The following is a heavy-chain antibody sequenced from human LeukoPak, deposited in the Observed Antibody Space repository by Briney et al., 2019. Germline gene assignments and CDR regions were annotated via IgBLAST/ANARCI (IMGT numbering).Heavy chain of an antibody. J-gene: IGHJ5*02. CDR3: ARRRFLNSFDP. Sequence: GGSLRLSCAASGFTFSSYWMHWVRQAPGKGLVWVSRINSDGSSTSYADSVKGRFTISRDNAKNSLYLQMNSLRAEDTAVYYCARRRFLNSFDPWGQGTLVTVSS. CDR1: GFTFSSYW. V-gene: IGHV3-74*01. CDR2: INSDGSST. D-gene: IGHD3-3*01.